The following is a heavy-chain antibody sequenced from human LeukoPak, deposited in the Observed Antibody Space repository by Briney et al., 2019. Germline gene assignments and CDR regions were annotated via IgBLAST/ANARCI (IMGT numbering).Heavy chain of an antibody. D-gene: IGHD3-9*01. J-gene: IGHJ4*02. V-gene: IGHV3-7*01. Sequence: GGSLRLSCAASGFTFSSYWMSWVRQAPGKGLEWVANIKQDGSEKYYVDSVKGRFTISRDNAKNSLYLQMNSLRAEDTAVYYCARDPEDILTGYYLDYWGQGTLVTVSS. CDR1: GFTFSSYW. CDR2: IKQDGSEK. CDR3: ARDPEDILTGYYLDY.